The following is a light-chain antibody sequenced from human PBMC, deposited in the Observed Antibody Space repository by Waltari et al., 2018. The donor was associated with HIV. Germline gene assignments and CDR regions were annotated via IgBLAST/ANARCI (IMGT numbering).Light chain of an antibody. J-gene: IGLJ1*01. CDR3: TSYTTSITYG. CDR1: SSDVGAYKF. CDR2: EVS. V-gene: IGLV2-14*01. Sequence: QSALTQPASVSGSPGQSITISCTGTSSDVGAYKFVSWYQQHPGKAPKLIIYEVSNRPSGVSNRFSASKSGNTASLTISGLQAEDEADYYCTSYTTSITYGFGTGTKVTVL.